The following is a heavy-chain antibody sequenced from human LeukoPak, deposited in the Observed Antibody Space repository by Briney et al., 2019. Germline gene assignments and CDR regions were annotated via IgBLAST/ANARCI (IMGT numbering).Heavy chain of an antibody. V-gene: IGHV1-69*04. CDR3: ASPITVTTRLGYYYGMDV. CDR1: GGTFSSHA. CDR2: IIPILGIA. Sequence: SVKVSCKASGGTFSSHAISWVRQAPGQGLEWMGRIIPILGIANYAQKFQGRVTITADKSTSTAYMELSSLRSEDTAVYYCASPITVTTRLGYYYGMDVWGQGTTVTVSS. J-gene: IGHJ6*02. D-gene: IGHD4-17*01.